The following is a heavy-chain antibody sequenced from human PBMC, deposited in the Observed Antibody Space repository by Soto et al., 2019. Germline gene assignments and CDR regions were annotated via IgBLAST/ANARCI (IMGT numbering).Heavy chain of an antibody. CDR1: GGSFSGYY. Sequence: QVQLQQWGAGLLKPSETLSLTCAVYGGSFSGYYWSWIRQPPGKGMEWIGEINHSGSTNYNPSLKSRVTISVDTSKNQFSLTLSSVTAADTAVYYCARGGANYYYYGMDVWGQGTTVTVSS. CDR3: ARGGANYYYYGMDV. D-gene: IGHD3-10*01. V-gene: IGHV4-34*01. J-gene: IGHJ6*02. CDR2: INHSGST.